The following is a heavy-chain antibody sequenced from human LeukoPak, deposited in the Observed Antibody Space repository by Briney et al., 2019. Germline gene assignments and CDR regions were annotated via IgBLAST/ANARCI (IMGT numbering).Heavy chain of an antibody. CDR1: GYSFTNYW. J-gene: IGHJ4*02. CDR3: ARGQRWSYFDY. D-gene: IGHD4-23*01. Sequence: GESLKISCEGSGYSFTNYWIGWVRQMPGKGLEWMGIIYPGDSDTIYSPSFQGQVTISADNSISTAYLQWSSLKASDTAMYYCARGQRWSYFDYWGQATLVTVSS. CDR2: IYPGDSDT. V-gene: IGHV5-51*01.